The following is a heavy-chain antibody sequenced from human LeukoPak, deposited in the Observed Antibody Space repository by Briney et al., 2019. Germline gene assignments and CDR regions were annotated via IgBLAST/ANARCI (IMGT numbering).Heavy chain of an antibody. V-gene: IGHV3-23*01. D-gene: IGHD6-19*01. Sequence: GGSLRLSCAASGFTFSSDAMSWVRQAQGTGLEWVSAISGSGGSTYYADSVKGGFTISRDNSKNTLYLQMNSLRAEATAVYYCAKPSRAGTIDYWGQGTLVTVSS. CDR3: AKPSRAGTIDY. CDR2: ISGSGGST. CDR1: GFTFSSDA. J-gene: IGHJ4*02.